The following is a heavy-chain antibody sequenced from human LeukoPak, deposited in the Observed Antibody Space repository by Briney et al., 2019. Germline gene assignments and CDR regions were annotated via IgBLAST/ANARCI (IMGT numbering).Heavy chain of an antibody. V-gene: IGHV3-48*01. D-gene: IGHD2-2*01. CDR2: IGISSGNT. CDR3: ARDTKYAFDN. J-gene: IGHJ4*02. CDR1: GFTFSSYS. Sequence: GGSLRLSCAASGFTFSSYSMNWVRQAPGKGLEWISYIGISSGNTEYADSVKGRFTISGDKARNSVYLQMNSLRVEDTAVYYCARDTKYAFDNWGQGTLVTVSS.